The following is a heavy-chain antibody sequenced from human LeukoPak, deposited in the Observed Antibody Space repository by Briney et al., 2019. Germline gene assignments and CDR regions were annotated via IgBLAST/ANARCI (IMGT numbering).Heavy chain of an antibody. D-gene: IGHD6-13*01. Sequence: HPGGSLRLSCAASGFTFSNHAMTWVRQAPGKGLEWVSAISGSGGSTYYADSVKGRFTISRDNSKNTLYLQMNSLRAEDTAVYYCAKDLFEAAAHSTNLDYWGQGTLVTVSS. CDR1: GFTFSNHA. CDR2: ISGSGGST. CDR3: AKDLFEAAAHSTNLDY. J-gene: IGHJ4*02. V-gene: IGHV3-23*01.